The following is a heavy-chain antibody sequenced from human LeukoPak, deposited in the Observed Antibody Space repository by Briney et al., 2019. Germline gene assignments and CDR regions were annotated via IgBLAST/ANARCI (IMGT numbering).Heavy chain of an antibody. Sequence: GESLKISCKGSGDSFTSYWIGWVGQMPGKGLEWMGIIYPGDSDTRYSPSFQGQVTISADKSISTAYLRWSSLKASDTAMYYCTSSSTTPPRFDYWGQGTLVTVSS. CDR3: TSSSTTPPRFDY. CDR2: IYPGDSDT. CDR1: GDSFTSYW. D-gene: IGHD1-1*01. J-gene: IGHJ4*02. V-gene: IGHV5-51*01.